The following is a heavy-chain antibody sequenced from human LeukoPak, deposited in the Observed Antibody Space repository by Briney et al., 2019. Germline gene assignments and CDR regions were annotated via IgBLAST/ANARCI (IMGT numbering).Heavy chain of an antibody. CDR1: GFTFSSYA. CDR2: ISGSGGST. Sequence: PGGSLRLSCAASGFTFSSYAMSWVRQAPGKGLEWVSAISGSGGSTYYADSVKGRFTISRDNSKNTLYLQMNSLRAEDTAVYYCAKDPYCSGGSCPDYWGQGTLVTVSS. V-gene: IGHV3-23*01. CDR3: AKDPYCSGGSCPDY. D-gene: IGHD2-15*01. J-gene: IGHJ4*02.